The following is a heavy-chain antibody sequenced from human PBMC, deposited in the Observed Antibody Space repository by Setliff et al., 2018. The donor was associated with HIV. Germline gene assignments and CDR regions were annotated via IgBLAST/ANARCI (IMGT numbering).Heavy chain of an antibody. CDR3: ARKFRPGHGVDV. CDR1: GFTFDDYA. CDR2: INWNSVSR. D-gene: IGHD3-10*01. J-gene: IGHJ6*02. V-gene: IGHV3-9*01. Sequence: LRLSCEASGFTFDDYAMHWGRQAPGKGLEWVAGINWNSVSRAYADSVQGRFTISRDNAKNLVYLEMNSLRAEDTAIYYCARKFRPGHGVDVWGQGTTVTVSS.